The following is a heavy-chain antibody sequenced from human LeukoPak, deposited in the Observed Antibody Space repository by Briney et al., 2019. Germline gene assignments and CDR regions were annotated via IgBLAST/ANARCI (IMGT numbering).Heavy chain of an antibody. V-gene: IGHV3-48*04. D-gene: IGHD6-13*01. Sequence: GGSLRLSCAASGFTFSSYSMNWVRQAPGKGLEWVSYISSSSSTIYYADSVKGRFTISRDNAKNSLYLQMNSLRAEDTAVYYCARRVGIAAADGHFDYWGQGTLVTVSS. CDR3: ARRVGIAAADGHFDY. J-gene: IGHJ4*02. CDR2: ISSSSSTI. CDR1: GFTFSSYS.